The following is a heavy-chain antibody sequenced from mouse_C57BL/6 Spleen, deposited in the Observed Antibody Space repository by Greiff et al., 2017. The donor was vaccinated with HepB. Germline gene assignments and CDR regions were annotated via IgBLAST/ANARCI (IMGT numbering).Heavy chain of an antibody. CDR1: GFNIKDYY. V-gene: IGHV14-2*01. CDR3: ARSITTVVATKGNFDY. CDR2: IDPEDGET. J-gene: IGHJ2*01. Sequence: EVQLQQSGAELVKPGASVKLSCTASGFNIKDYYMHWVKQRTEQGLEWIGRIDPEDGETKYAPKFQGKATITADTSSNTAYLQLSSLTSEDTAVYYCARSITTVVATKGNFDYWGQGTTLTVSS. D-gene: IGHD1-1*01.